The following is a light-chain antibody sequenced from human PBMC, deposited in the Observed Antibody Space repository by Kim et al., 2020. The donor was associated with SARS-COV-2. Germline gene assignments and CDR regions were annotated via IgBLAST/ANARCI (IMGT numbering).Light chain of an antibody. Sequence: DIQMTQSPSTLSASIGDSVTITCRASQSISTWLAWYQQKPGRAPKLLIHKTSSLEPGVSSRFSGSGSRTEFTLTISSLQPDDFATYYCQRYNTSPWTFGPGTKVDIK. J-gene: IGKJ1*01. CDR1: QSISTW. CDR3: QRYNTSPWT. CDR2: KTS. V-gene: IGKV1-5*03.